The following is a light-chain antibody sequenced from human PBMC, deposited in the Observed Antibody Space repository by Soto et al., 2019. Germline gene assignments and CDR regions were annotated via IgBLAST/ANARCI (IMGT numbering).Light chain of an antibody. CDR3: QAWDSSTAV. V-gene: IGLV3-1*01. CDR2: RDT. CDR1: KLGDKY. J-gene: IGLJ2*01. Sequence: SYELTQAPSVSVLPGQTASIPCSGDKLGDKYVSWYQQRPGQSPVLIIYRDTKRPSGIPERFSGSNSGNTATLTVSGTQPMDEADYYCQAWDSSTAVFGGGTKLTVL.